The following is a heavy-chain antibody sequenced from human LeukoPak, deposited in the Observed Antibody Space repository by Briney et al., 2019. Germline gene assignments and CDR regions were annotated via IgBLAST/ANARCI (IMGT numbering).Heavy chain of an antibody. CDR1: GFSFSSYA. V-gene: IGHV3-23*01. D-gene: IGHD1-1*01. Sequence: PGGSLRLSCAASGFSFSSYAMTWARQAPVKGLEWVSAISGDGTRTYYADSVKGRFTISRDNSKNTLYLEMSSLRVEDTAIYYCAKDLRRTGPGYFDYWGQGTLVTVSS. J-gene: IGHJ4*02. CDR3: AKDLRRTGPGYFDY. CDR2: ISGDGTRT.